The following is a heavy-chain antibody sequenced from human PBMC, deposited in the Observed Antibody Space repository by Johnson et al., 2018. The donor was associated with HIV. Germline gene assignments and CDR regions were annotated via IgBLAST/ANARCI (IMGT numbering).Heavy chain of an antibody. J-gene: IGHJ3*02. V-gene: IGHV3-11*04. CDR3: ARALCSGGSCYVGRAFDI. Sequence: QVQLVESGGGLIQPGGSLRLSCAASGFTVSSNYMSWIRQAPGKGLEWVSYISSSESTIYYADSVKGRFTTSRYNSKNTVYLQMSSLRAEDAAVYYCARALCSGGSCYVGRAFDIWGQGTMVTVSS. CDR1: GFTVSSNY. CDR2: ISSSESTI. D-gene: IGHD2-15*01.